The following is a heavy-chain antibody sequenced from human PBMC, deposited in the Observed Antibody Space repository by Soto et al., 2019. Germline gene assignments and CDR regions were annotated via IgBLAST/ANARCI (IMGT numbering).Heavy chain of an antibody. D-gene: IGHD3-3*01. V-gene: IGHV3-49*03. CDR1: GFTFGDYA. Sequence: PGGSLRLSCTASGFTFGDYATSWFRQAPGKGLEWVGFIRSKAYGGTTEYAASVKGRFTISRDDSKSIAYLQMNSLKTEDTAVYYCAKVLEYGITIFGVVTDLIYYFDYWGQGTLVTVSS. J-gene: IGHJ4*02. CDR2: IRSKAYGGTT. CDR3: AKVLEYGITIFGVVTDLIYYFDY.